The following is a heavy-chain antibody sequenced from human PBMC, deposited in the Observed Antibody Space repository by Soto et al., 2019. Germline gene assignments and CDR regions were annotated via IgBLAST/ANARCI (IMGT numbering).Heavy chain of an antibody. J-gene: IGHJ3*02. Sequence: GGSLRLSCAASGFTVSSNYMSWVRQAPGKGLEWVSVIYSGGSTYYADSVKGRFTISRHNSKNTLYLQMNSLRAEDTAVYYCAREALRLEDAFDIWGQGTMVTVSS. D-gene: IGHD4-17*01. V-gene: IGHV3-53*04. CDR1: GFTVSSNY. CDR2: IYSGGST. CDR3: AREALRLEDAFDI.